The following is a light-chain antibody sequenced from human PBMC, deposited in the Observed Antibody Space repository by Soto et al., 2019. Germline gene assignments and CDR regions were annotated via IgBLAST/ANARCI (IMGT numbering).Light chain of an antibody. Sequence: EVVMTQSPATLSVSPGDKVSLSCRANQTISNMLAWYQQKPGQAPRLLIYAASTRATGVSARFSGSGSGTEFTLTISCLQSEDFATYYCQQYYSYPRTFGQGTKVDIK. J-gene: IGKJ1*01. CDR2: AAS. CDR3: QQYYSYPRT. CDR1: QTISNM. V-gene: IGKV3-15*01.